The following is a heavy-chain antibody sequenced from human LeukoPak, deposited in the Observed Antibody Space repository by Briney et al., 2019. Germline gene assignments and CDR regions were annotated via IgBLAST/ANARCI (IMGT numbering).Heavy chain of an antibody. CDR3: ARGGWDYGENWFDP. D-gene: IGHD4-17*01. J-gene: IGHJ5*02. CDR1: GGSISSSNW. CDR2: IYHSGST. V-gene: IGHV4-4*02. Sequence: PSGTLSLTCAVSGGSISSSNWRSWVRQPPGKGLEWIGQIYHSGSTNYNPSLKSRVTISVDKSKNQFSLKLSSVTAADTAVYYCARGGWDYGENWFDPWGQGTLVTVSS.